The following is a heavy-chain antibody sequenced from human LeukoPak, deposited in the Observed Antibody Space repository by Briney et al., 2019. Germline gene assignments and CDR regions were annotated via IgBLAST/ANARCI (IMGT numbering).Heavy chain of an antibody. CDR2: INHSGST. D-gene: IGHD3-16*01. CDR3: TRGAGWLIDY. CDR1: GGSFSGYY. Sequence: SETLSLTCAVYGGSFSGYYWSWIRQPPGKGLEWIGEINHSGSTNYNPSLKSRVTISVDTSKNHFSLKLNSVTTADTAVYYCTRGAGWLIDYWGQGILVTVSS. V-gene: IGHV4-34*01. J-gene: IGHJ4*02.